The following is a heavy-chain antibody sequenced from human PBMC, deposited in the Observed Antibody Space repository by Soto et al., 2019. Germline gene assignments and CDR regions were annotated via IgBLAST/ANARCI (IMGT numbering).Heavy chain of an antibody. D-gene: IGHD6-19*01. Sequence: EVQLLESGGGLVQPGGSLRLSCAASGFTFTSYAMSWLRQAPGKGLEWVSAMSGSGGRTNYADSVKGRFTISRDSSKNTLYLEMTSLKAEDTALYSCAKDLYGSGWRGGFGYWSQGTLVTVSS. CDR3: AKDLYGSGWRGGFGY. V-gene: IGHV3-23*01. CDR2: MSGSGGRT. J-gene: IGHJ4*02. CDR1: GFTFTSYA.